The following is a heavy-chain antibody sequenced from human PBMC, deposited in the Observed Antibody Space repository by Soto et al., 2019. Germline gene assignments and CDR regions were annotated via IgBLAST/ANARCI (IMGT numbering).Heavy chain of an antibody. V-gene: IGHV1-3*01. D-gene: IGHD2-2*01. CDR1: GYTFTSYA. CDR3: ARDGEDIVVVPAASEVYYYYYMDV. CDR2: INAGNGNT. J-gene: IGHJ6*03. Sequence: QVQLVQSVAEVKKPGASVKVSCKASGYTFTSYAMHWVRQAPGQRLEWMGWINAGNGNTKYSQKFQGRVTITRDTSASTAYMELSSLRSEDTAVYYCARDGEDIVVVPAASEVYYYYYMDVWGKGTTVTVSS.